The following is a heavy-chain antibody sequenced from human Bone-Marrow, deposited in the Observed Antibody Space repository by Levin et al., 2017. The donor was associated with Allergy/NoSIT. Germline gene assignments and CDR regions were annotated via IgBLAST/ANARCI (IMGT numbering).Heavy chain of an antibody. CDR2: ISARGDTT. V-gene: IGHV3-23*01. CDR3: AKDRATYCTTGICSFGLDV. CDR1: GFNFKDFG. J-gene: IGHJ6*02. D-gene: IGHD2-8*01. Sequence: GGSLRLSCAASGFNFKDFGMTWVRQAPGKGLEWVSFISARGDTTYYSESVQGRFTISRDNSKNVVFLQMNTLTADDTAVYFCAKDRATYCTTGICSFGLDVWGQGTTVTVSS.